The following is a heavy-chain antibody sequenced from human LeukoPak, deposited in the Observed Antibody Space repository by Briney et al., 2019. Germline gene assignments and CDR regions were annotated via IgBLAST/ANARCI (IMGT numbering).Heavy chain of an antibody. CDR3: AREAVAGGSGSNYYYYGVDV. Sequence: PSETLSLTCTVSGGSISSYYWSWIRQPPGKGLEWIGYIYYSGSANYNPSLKSRVTISVDTSKNQLSLKLSSVTAADTAVYYCAREAVAGGSGSNYYYYGVDVWGQGTTVTVSS. J-gene: IGHJ6*02. V-gene: IGHV4-59*01. D-gene: IGHD3-10*01. CDR1: GGSISSYY. CDR2: IYYSGSA.